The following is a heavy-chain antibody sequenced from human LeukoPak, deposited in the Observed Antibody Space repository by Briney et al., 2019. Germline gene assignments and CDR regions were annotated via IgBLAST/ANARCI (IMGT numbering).Heavy chain of an antibody. CDR1: GGSVSSTTYY. V-gene: IGHV4-39*01. CDR3: ARYVVYGSGKYYFDY. D-gene: IGHD3-10*01. Sequence: SETLSLTCTVSGGSVSSTTYYWSRIRQPPGKGLEWIASINYSGSTYYNPSLKSRVTISVDTSENQFSLKLSSVTAADTAVYYCARYVVYGSGKYYFDYWGQGTLVTVSS. J-gene: IGHJ4*02. CDR2: INYSGST.